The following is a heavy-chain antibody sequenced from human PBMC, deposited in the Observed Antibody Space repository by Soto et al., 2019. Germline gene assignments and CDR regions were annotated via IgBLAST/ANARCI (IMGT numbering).Heavy chain of an antibody. D-gene: IGHD6-13*01. J-gene: IGHJ5*02. CDR3: ARGLGRAANWFDP. Sequence: QVQLVESGGGVVQPGRSLRLSCAASGFTFSSYGMHWVRQAPGKGLEWVAVIWYDGSNKYYADSVKGRFTISRDNSKNTLYRQMNSLRAEDTAVYYCARGLGRAANWFDPWGQGTLVTVSS. CDR2: IWYDGSNK. V-gene: IGHV3-33*01. CDR1: GFTFSSYG.